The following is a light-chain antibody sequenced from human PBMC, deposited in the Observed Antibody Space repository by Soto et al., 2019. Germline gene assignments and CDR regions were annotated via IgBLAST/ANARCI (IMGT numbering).Light chain of an antibody. J-gene: IGKJ1*01. CDR3: QQFGSSLPWT. Sequence: EIVLTQSPGTLSLSPGARATLSCRASQSVSSIYLAWYQQKPGQPPRLLIYGASSRATGIPDRFSGSGSGTDFTLTISRLEPADFAAYYCQQFGSSLPWTFGQGTKVEIK. CDR2: GAS. CDR1: QSVSSIY. V-gene: IGKV3-20*01.